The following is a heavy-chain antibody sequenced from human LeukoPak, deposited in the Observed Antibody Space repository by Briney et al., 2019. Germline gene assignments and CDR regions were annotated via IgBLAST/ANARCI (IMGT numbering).Heavy chain of an antibody. Sequence: GGSLRLPCAASGFTFSSYWMSWVRQAPGKGLEWVSGINWNGGSTGYADSVKGRFTISRDNAKNSLYLQMNSLRAEDTAVYYCARDIAGGYGDYLDAFDIWGQGTMVTVSS. D-gene: IGHD4-17*01. CDR3: ARDIAGGYGDYLDAFDI. CDR2: INWNGGST. V-gene: IGHV3-20*04. J-gene: IGHJ3*02. CDR1: GFTFSSYW.